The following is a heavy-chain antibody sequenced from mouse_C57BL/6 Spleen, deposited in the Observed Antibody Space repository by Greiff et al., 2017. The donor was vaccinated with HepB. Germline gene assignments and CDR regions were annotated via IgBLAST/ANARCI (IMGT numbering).Heavy chain of an antibody. Sequence: EVQLRQSGAELVRPGASVKLSCTASGFNIKDDYMHWVKQRPEQGLEWIGWIDPENGDTEYASKFQGKATITADTSSNTAYLQLSSLTSEDTAVYYCTSGNYAMDYWGQGTSVTVSS. V-gene: IGHV14-4*01. CDR3: TSGNYAMDY. J-gene: IGHJ4*01. CDR1: GFNIKDDY. CDR2: IDPENGDT. D-gene: IGHD1-1*02.